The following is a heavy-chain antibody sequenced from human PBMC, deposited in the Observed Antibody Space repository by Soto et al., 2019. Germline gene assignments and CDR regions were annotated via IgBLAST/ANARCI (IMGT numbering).Heavy chain of an antibody. V-gene: IGHV3-30-3*01. CDR2: ISYDGSNK. CDR3: ARSLAVAVSVDH. Sequence: QVQLVESGGGVVQPGRSLRLSCAASGFTFSSYAMHWVRRAPGKGLEWVAVISYDGSNKYYADSVKGRFIISRDNSKNTLYLQMNSLRAEDTAVYYCARSLAVAVSVDHWGQGTLVTVSS. CDR1: GFTFSSYA. D-gene: IGHD6-19*01. J-gene: IGHJ4*02.